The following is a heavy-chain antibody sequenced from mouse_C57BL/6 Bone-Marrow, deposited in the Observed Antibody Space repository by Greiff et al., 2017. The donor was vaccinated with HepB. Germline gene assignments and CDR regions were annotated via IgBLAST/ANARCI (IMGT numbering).Heavy chain of an antibody. Sequence: EVHLVESGGDLVKPGGSLKLSCAASGFTFSSYGMSWVRQTPDKRLEWVATISSGGSYTYYPDSVKGRFTISRDNAKNTLHLQMSSLKSEDTAMYYCARHGDGTGAYWGQGTLVTVSA. V-gene: IGHV5-6*01. CDR1: GFTFSSYG. CDR2: ISSGGSYT. J-gene: IGHJ3*01. D-gene: IGHD2-3*01. CDR3: ARHGDGTGAY.